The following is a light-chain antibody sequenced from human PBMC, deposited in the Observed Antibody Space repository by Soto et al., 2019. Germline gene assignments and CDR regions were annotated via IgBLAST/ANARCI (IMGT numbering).Light chain of an antibody. J-gene: IGLJ2*01. CDR3: SSYAGPVV. V-gene: IGLV2-8*01. CDR2: EVS. CDR1: SSDVGGNNY. Sequence: QSVLTQPPSASGSPGQSVTLSCTGTSSDVGGNNYVSWYQQHPRKAPKLMISEVSKRPSGVPDRFSGSKSGNTASLTVSVLQAEDEADYYCSSYAGPVVFGGGTTLTLL.